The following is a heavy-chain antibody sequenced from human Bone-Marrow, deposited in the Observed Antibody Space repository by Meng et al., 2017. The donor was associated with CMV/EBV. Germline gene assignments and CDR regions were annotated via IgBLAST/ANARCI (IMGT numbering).Heavy chain of an antibody. CDR2: IYSGGSST. CDR3: AKDASFWSGFNWFDP. J-gene: IGHJ5*02. D-gene: IGHD3-3*01. Sequence: GESLKISCAASGFTFSNAWMSWVRQAPGKGLEWVSVIYSGGSSTYYADSVKGRFTISRDNSKNTLYLQMNSLRAEDTAVYYCAKDASFWSGFNWFDPWGQGTLVTVSS. V-gene: IGHV3-23*03. CDR1: GFTFSNAW.